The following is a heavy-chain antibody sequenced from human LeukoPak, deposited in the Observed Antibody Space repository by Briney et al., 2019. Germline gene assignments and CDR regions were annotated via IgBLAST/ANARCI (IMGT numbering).Heavy chain of an antibody. CDR2: IYTSGST. Sequence: SQTLSLTCTVSGGSISSGSYYWSWIRQPAGKGLERIGRIYTSGSTNYNPSLKSRVTISVDTSKNQFSLKLSSVTAADTAVYYCARRRMAGTSDYYYMDVWGKGTTVTVSS. J-gene: IGHJ6*03. CDR1: GGSISSGSYY. V-gene: IGHV4-61*02. D-gene: IGHD6-19*01. CDR3: ARRRMAGTSDYYYMDV.